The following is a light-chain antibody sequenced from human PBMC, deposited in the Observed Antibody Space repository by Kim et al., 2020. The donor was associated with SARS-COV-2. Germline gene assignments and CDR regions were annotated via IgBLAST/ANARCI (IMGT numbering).Light chain of an antibody. CDR2: DEN. J-gene: IGLJ3*02. V-gene: IGLV6-57*01. Sequence: NFMLTQPHSVSESPGKTVTISCTRSSGSIASNYVQWYRQRPGSSPTTVIFDENQRFSGVPDRFSGSIDTSSNSASLTISGLKTEDEADYYCQSFDSSAPNWVFGGGTQLTVL. CDR1: SGSIASNY. CDR3: QSFDSSAPNWV.